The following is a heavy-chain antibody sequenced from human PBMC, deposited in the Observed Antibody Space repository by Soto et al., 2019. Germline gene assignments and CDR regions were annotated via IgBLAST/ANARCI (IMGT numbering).Heavy chain of an antibody. CDR2: FYYSGST. V-gene: IGHV4-59*01. CDR3: ARGTLTSYFDY. CDR1: GGSISSYY. Sequence: PSETLSLTCTVSGGSISSYYWSWIRQPPGKGLEWIGYFYYSGSTNYNPSLKSRVTISVDTSKNQFSLKLSSVTAADTAVYYCARGTLTSYFDYWGQGTLVTV. J-gene: IGHJ4*02.